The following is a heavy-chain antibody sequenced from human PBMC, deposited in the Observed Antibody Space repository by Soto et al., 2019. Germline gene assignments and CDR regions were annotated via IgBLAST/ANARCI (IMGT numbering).Heavy chain of an antibody. D-gene: IGHD6-13*01. CDR2: IFWDNDL. V-gene: IGHV2-5*02. J-gene: IGHJ4*02. CDR3: AHVKRSNNWWFDY. CDR1: GFSLSTSGEG. Sequence: QITLKESGPTLVNPTQPLTLTCTFSGFSLSTSGEGVGWIRQPPGKALEWLALIFWDNDLRYSPSLKSRLTVTKDTSKNQVVLAMTNVDPVDTATYYCAHVKRSNNWWFDYWGQGTLVTVSS.